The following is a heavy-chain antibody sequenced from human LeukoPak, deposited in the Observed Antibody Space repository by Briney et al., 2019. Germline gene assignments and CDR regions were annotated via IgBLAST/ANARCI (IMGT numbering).Heavy chain of an antibody. D-gene: IGHD2-2*01. V-gene: IGHV4-38-2*02. CDR2: IYHGGST. CDR1: GYSISSGYY. Sequence: KPSESLSLTCAVSGYSISSGYYWGWIRRPPGKGLEGIGSIYHGGSTYYNPSLKSRVTISVDTSKNQFSLKLSSVTTADTAVYYWARDIVVVAAEIPYNWFDPWGQGTLVTVSS. J-gene: IGHJ5*02. CDR3: ARDIVVVAAEIPYNWFDP.